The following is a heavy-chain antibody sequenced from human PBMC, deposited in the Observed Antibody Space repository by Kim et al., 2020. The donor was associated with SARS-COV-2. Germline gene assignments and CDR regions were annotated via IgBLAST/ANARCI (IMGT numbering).Heavy chain of an antibody. Sequence: SETLSLTCTVSGDSINTFTFYWSWIRQPPGKGLEWIGYLYYSGSTNFSPSLKSRVSISLDTSKNQFSLNLNSVTAADTALDYCARVQYDSFEIWGQGTMV. CDR1: GDSINTFTFY. CDR3: ARVQYDSFEI. J-gene: IGHJ3*02. D-gene: IGHD3-9*01. V-gene: IGHV4-61*01. CDR2: LYYSGST.